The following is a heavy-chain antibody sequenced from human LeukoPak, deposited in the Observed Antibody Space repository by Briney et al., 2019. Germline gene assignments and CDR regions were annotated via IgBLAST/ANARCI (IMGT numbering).Heavy chain of an antibody. J-gene: IGHJ4*02. CDR2: ISRSGSTK. Sequence: GGSLRLSCAASGFTFSDYNMRWIRQAPGKGLEWVSSISRSGSTKYYADSVKGRFTISRDNAKNSLFLQMNSLRAEDTAVYYCARVPSGYYGPYYFDYWGQGTLVTVSS. CDR3: ARVPSGYYGPYYFDY. CDR1: GFTFSDYN. V-gene: IGHV3-11*01. D-gene: IGHD3-22*01.